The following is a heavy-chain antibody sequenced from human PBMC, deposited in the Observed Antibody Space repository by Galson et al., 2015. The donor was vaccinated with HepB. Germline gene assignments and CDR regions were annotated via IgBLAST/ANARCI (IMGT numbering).Heavy chain of an antibody. J-gene: IGHJ4*02. CDR2: ITWNSGSI. D-gene: IGHD2-2*02. CDR3: AKGKVEVRYCGSISCYSALDY. Sequence: SLRLSCAASGFTFDDYAMHWVRQAPGKDLEWVSGITWNSGSIAYADSVKGRFTISRDNAKNSLYLQMDSLRPEDTALYYCAKGKVEVRYCGSISCYSALDYWGQGTLVTVSS. V-gene: IGHV3-9*01. CDR1: GFTFDDYA.